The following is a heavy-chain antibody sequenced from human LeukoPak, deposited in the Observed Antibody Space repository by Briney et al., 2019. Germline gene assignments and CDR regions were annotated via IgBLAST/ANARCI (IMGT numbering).Heavy chain of an antibody. Sequence: PGGSLRLSCAASGFTFSNYAMSWIRQAPGKGLEWVSAVSGNGATTHYADSVKGRFTISRDNSKNTLFLQMNSLRAEDTAIYYCAKTMEGASYFEYWGQGTLVTVSS. J-gene: IGHJ4*02. D-gene: IGHD2-8*01. CDR1: GFTFSNYA. CDR2: VSGNGATT. CDR3: AKTMEGASYFEY. V-gene: IGHV3-23*01.